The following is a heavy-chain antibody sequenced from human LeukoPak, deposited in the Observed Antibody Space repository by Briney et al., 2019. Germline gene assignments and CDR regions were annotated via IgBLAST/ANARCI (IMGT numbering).Heavy chain of an antibody. CDR3: VRDRWVYYYDSSGYYGDAFDI. Sequence: SETLSLTCTVSGGSISSYYWSWIRQPPGKGLEWIGYIYYSGSTNYNPSLKSRVTISVDTSKNQFSLKLSSVTAADTAVYYCVRDRWVYYYDSSGYYGDAFDIWGQGTMVTVSS. CDR1: GGSISSYY. J-gene: IGHJ3*02. CDR2: IYYSGST. D-gene: IGHD3-22*01. V-gene: IGHV4-59*01.